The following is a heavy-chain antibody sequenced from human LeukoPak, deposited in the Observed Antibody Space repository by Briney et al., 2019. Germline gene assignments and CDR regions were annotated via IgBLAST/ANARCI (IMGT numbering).Heavy chain of an antibody. CDR2: IVVGSGNT. CDR1: GFTFTSSA. CDR3: AADYGDYVNWYFDL. Sequence: GASVKVSCKASGFTFTSSAMQRVRQARGQRPEWIGWIVVGSGNTNYAQKFQERVTITRDMSTSTAYMELSSLRSEDTAVYYCAADYGDYVNWYFDLWGRGTLVTVSS. J-gene: IGHJ2*01. D-gene: IGHD4-17*01. V-gene: IGHV1-58*02.